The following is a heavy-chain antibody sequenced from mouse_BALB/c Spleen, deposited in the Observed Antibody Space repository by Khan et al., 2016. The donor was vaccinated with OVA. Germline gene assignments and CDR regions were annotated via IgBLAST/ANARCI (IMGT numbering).Heavy chain of an antibody. J-gene: IGHJ4*01. Sequence: EVELVESGGGLVQPGGSRKLSCAASGFTFSSFGMHWVRQAPEKGLEWVAFISSGSSTIYYADTVKGRFTISRDDPKNTLFLQMTSLRSEDTAMYYCARREWLYAMDYWGQGTSVTVSS. CDR3: ARREWLYAMDY. CDR2: ISSGSSTI. V-gene: IGHV5-17*02. CDR1: GFTFSSFG.